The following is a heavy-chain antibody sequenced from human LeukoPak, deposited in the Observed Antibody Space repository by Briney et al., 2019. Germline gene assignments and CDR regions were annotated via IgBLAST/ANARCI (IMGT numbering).Heavy chain of an antibody. Sequence: SETLSLTCTVSGGSISSSSYYWGWIRQPPGKGLEWIGSIYYSGSTYYNPSLKSRVTISVDTSKNQFSLKLSSVTAADTAVYYCARHPWWYFDYWGQGTLVTVSS. J-gene: IGHJ4*02. CDR2: IYYSGST. D-gene: IGHD2-8*02. CDR1: GGSISSSSYY. CDR3: ARHPWWYFDY. V-gene: IGHV4-39*01.